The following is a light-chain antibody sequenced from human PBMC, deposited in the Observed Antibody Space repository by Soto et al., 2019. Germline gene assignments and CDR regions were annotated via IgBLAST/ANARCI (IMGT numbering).Light chain of an antibody. J-gene: IGKJ2*01. CDR1: QSISVH. CDR3: QQSYITPYT. CDR2: AAS. Sequence: DIQMTQSPSSLSASVGDTVTITCRASQSISVHLNWYQQKPGKVPKLLIYAASNLQSGVPSSFSGSGSETDVALTISSLQPEDFATYYGQQSYITPYTFGQGTKLQIK. V-gene: IGKV1-39*01.